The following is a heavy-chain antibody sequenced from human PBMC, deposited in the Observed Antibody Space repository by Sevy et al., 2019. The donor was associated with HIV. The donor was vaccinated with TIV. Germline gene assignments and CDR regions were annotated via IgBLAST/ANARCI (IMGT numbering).Heavy chain of an antibody. CDR2: IWSDGSNE. CDR3: ATDAGAAAFDI. J-gene: IGHJ3*02. CDR1: GFTFSRYG. D-gene: IGHD2-15*01. Sequence: GGSLRLSCAASGFTFSRYGMHWVRQPPGKGLEWVAVIWSDGSNEDYADSVKGRFTNSRDNFKNTLYLQVSSLRAEDTALYYCATDAGAAAFDIWGLGTMVTVSS. V-gene: IGHV3-33*01.